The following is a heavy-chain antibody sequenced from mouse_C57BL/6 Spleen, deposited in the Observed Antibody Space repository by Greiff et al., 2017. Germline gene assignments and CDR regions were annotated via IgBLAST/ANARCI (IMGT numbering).Heavy chain of an antibody. J-gene: IGHJ4*01. CDR2: IYPGSGNT. V-gene: IGHV1-66*01. CDR1: GYSFTSYY. CDR3: ARYDYVEYYAMDY. D-gene: IGHD2-4*01. Sequence: QVQLKQSGPELVKPGASVKISCKASGYSFTSYYIHWVKQRPGQGLEWIGWIYPGSGNTKYNEKFKGKATLTADTSSSTAYMQLSSLTSEDSAVYYCARYDYVEYYAMDYWGQGTSVTVSS.